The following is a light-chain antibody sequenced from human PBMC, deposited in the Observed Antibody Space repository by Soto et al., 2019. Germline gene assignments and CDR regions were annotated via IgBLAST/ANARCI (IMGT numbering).Light chain of an antibody. CDR2: STS. CDR3: LLFYRDAWV. V-gene: IGLV7-43*01. CDR1: TGAVTSGYY. Sequence: QAVVNQEPSLTVSPGGTVTLTCASSTGAVTSGYYANWFQQKPGQAPRALISSTSNKHSWTPARFSGSLLGGKAALTLSGVQPKDEAEYYCLLFYRDAWVFGGGTKLTVL. J-gene: IGLJ3*02.